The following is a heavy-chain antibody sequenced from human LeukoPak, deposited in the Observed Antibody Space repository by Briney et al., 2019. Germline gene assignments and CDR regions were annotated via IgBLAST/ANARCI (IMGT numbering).Heavy chain of an antibody. CDR2: IRSDGTHE. Sequence: GGSLRLSCAAAGFPFSSFGMYWVRQAPGQGLEWVAFIRSDGTHEHYSDSVKGRFTIFRDKSRNTLYLQMNSLRAEDTAVYYCARAPRTGDLRRYFDYWGQGTLVTVSS. V-gene: IGHV3-30*02. J-gene: IGHJ4*02. D-gene: IGHD7-27*01. CDR1: GFPFSSFG. CDR3: ARAPRTGDLRRYFDY.